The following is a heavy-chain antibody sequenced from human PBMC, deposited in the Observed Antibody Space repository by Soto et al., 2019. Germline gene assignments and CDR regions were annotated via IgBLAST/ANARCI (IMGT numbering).Heavy chain of an antibody. CDR1: GGSISTDNW. CDR3: ATELHWGLVS. J-gene: IGHJ5*02. CDR2: TYHSAST. D-gene: IGHD7-27*01. V-gene: IGHV4-4*02. Sequence: QVQLQESCPGLVEPSGTLSLTCTVSGGSISTDNWWSWVRQPPGKGLEWIGETYHSASTHYNPSHQSRVTITADNSKSQNSPTLKSPTAADTGVYYCATELHWGLVSWGQGTMVTVSS.